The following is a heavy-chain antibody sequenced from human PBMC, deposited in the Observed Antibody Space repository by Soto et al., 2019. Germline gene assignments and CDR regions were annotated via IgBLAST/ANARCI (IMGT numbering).Heavy chain of an antibody. CDR3: ARGPTGWYGYDY. J-gene: IGHJ4*02. CDR1: GFTFSSSW. D-gene: IGHD5-18*01. Sequence: PGGSLRLSCAASGFTFSSSWMHWVCQAPGKGLVWVSRINGDESRTNYADSVKGRFTISRDNAKNTLYLEMNSLRAEDTALYYCARGPTGWYGYDYWGQGTLVTVSS. V-gene: IGHV3-74*01. CDR2: INGDESRT.